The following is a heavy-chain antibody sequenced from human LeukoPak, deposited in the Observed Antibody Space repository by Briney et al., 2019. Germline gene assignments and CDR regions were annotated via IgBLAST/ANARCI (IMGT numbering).Heavy chain of an antibody. CDR2: IYYSGST. V-gene: IGHV4-39*01. CDR1: GGSISSSNYY. Sequence: SETLSLTCTVPGGSISSSNYYWGWIRQPPGKGLEWTGSIYYSGSTYYNPSLKSQVTISVDTSKNQFSLKLTSVTAADTAVYYCARRGCSSTSCYGGTNLPFDYWGQGTLLTVSS. D-gene: IGHD2-2*01. CDR3: ARRGCSSTSCYGGTNLPFDY. J-gene: IGHJ4*02.